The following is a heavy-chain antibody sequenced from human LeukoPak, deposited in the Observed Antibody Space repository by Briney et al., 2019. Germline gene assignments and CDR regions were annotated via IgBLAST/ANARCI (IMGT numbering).Heavy chain of an antibody. V-gene: IGHV4-39*01. Sequence: SETLSLTCTVSGGSISSSHYYWGWIRQPPGKGLEWIGSIYYSGNIYYNPSLKSRVTISVDTSKDQFSLKLSSVTAADTAVYYCARSIGPLIEAAGTRWFDPWGQGTLVTVSS. D-gene: IGHD6-13*01. CDR3: ARSIGPLIEAAGTRWFDP. CDR2: IYYSGNI. CDR1: GGSISSSHYY. J-gene: IGHJ5*02.